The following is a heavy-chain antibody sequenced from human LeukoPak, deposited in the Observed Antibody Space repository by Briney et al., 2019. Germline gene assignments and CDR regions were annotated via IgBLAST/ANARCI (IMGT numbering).Heavy chain of an antibody. J-gene: IGHJ4*02. Sequence: ASVKVSCKASGYTFTSYYMHWVRQAPGQGLEWMGIINPSGGSTSYAQKFQGRVTMTRDTSTSTVYMELSSLRSEDTAVYYYARDRRGYYDSSGSLDYWGQGTLVTVS. CDR1: GYTFTSYY. V-gene: IGHV1-46*01. CDR3: ARDRRGYYDSSGSLDY. D-gene: IGHD3-22*01. CDR2: INPSGGST.